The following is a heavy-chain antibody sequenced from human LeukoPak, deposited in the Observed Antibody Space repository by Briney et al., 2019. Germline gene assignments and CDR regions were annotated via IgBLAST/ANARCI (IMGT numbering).Heavy chain of an antibody. D-gene: IGHD3-3*01. V-gene: IGHV4-4*07. Sequence: SETLSLTCTVSGGSISSYYWSWIRQPAGKGLEWIGRINTSGSTNYNPSLKSRVTMSVDTSKNQFSLKLSSVTAEDTAVYYCAKDQDFWSGYCDYWGQGTLVTVSS. CDR2: INTSGST. CDR1: GGSISSYY. CDR3: AKDQDFWSGYCDY. J-gene: IGHJ4*02.